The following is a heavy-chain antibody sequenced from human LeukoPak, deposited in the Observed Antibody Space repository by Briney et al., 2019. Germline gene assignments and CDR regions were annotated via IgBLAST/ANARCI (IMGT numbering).Heavy chain of an antibody. J-gene: IGHJ4*02. CDR1: GGPFSSHA. D-gene: IGHD1-1*01. CDR3: ARGRGSRTGSNGDYLDY. V-gene: IGHV1-69*04. Sequence: SVKVSCKTSGGPFSSHAVHWVRQAPGQGLEWMGRIIPILGLRNYAQRFQGRVTITADKSTSTVYMDVTSLRSEDTAVYFCARGRGSRTGSNGDYLDYWGQGTLVTVSS. CDR2: IIPILGLR.